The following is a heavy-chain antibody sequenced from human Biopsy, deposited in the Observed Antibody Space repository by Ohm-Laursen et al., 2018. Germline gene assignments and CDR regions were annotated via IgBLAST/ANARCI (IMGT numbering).Heavy chain of an antibody. V-gene: IGHV4-38-2*01. CDR3: ARMKGRGYFDY. D-gene: IGHD2-15*01. Sequence: GTLSLTCGVSGFSISSGFHWAWIRQPPGKGLERIGFIYRTGTTTYNPSFKSRVAMAVDTSKNQFSLTLNSVTAADTAVYYCARMKGRGYFDYWGQGTPVTVSS. J-gene: IGHJ4*02. CDR1: GFSISSGFH. CDR2: IYRTGTT.